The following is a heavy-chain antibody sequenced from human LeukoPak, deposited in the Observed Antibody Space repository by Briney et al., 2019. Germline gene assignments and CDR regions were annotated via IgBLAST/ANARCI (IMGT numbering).Heavy chain of an antibody. CDR3: ARGSVLRYFDWLLPFDY. CDR1: GYTLTELS. V-gene: IGHV1-24*01. J-gene: IGHJ4*02. Sequence: GASVKVSCKVSGYTLTELSMHWVRQAPGKGLEWMGGFDPEDGETIYAQKFQGRVTMTEDTSTDTAYMELSSLRSEDTAVYSCARGSVLRYFDWLLPFDYWGQGTLVTVSS. D-gene: IGHD3-9*01. CDR2: FDPEDGET.